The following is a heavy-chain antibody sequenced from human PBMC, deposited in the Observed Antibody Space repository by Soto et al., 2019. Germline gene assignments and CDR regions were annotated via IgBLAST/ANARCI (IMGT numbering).Heavy chain of an antibody. V-gene: IGHV3-48*02. D-gene: IGHD6-19*01. J-gene: IGHJ6*02. Sequence: GGSLRLSCAASGFTFSSYSMNWVRQAPGKGLEWFSYISSSSSTIYYADSVKGRFTISRDNAKNSLYLQMNSLRDEDTAVYYCARDMSQQWLAPRYYYYGMDVWGQGTTVTVSS. CDR3: ARDMSQQWLAPRYYYYGMDV. CDR2: ISSSSSTI. CDR1: GFTFSSYS.